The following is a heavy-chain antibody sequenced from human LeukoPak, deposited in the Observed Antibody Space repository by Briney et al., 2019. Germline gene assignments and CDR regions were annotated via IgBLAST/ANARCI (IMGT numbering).Heavy chain of an antibody. D-gene: IGHD1-26*01. V-gene: IGHV4-59*01. CDR3: AXXXVWWXXXXXFDY. CDR1: GGSLTGYY. Sequence: ASETLSLTCGVYGGSLTGYYWSWIRQPPGKGLEWIGYIYYSGSTNYNPSLXSRVTISVDTSKNQFSLKLSSVTAADTAVYYCAXXXVWWXXXXXFDYWGQGTLVTVSS. J-gene: IGHJ4*02. CDR2: IYYSGST.